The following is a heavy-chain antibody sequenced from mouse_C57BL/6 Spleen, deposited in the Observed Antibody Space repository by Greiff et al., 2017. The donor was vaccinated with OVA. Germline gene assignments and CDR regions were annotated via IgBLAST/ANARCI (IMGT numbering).Heavy chain of an antibody. V-gene: IGHV5-4*01. CDR1: GFTFSSYA. CDR3: ARDWHFDV. J-gene: IGHJ1*03. Sequence: EVQLVESGGGLVKPGGSLKLSCAASGFTFSSYAMSWVRQTPEKRLEWVATISDGGSYTYYPDNVKGRFTISRDNAKNNLYLQMSHLKSEDTAMYYCARDWHFDVWGTGTTVTVSS. CDR2: ISDGGSYT.